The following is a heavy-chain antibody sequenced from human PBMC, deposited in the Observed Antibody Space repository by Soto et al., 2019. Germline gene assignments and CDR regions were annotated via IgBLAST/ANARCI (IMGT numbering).Heavy chain of an antibody. D-gene: IGHD3-22*01. CDR1: GYTFTSYY. J-gene: IGHJ4*02. CDR2: INPSGGST. Sequence: ASVKVSCKASGYTFTSYYMHWVRQAPGQGLEWMGIINPSGGSTSYAQKFQGRVTMTRDTSTSTVYMELSSLRSEDTAVYYCARDPLYQYYYDSSGSHFDYWGQGTLVTV. V-gene: IGHV1-46*01. CDR3: ARDPLYQYYYDSSGSHFDY.